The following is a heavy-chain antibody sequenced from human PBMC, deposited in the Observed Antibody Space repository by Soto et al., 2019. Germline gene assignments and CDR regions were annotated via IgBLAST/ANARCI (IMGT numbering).Heavy chain of an antibody. CDR3: ARSGVAALDS. D-gene: IGHD2-8*01. V-gene: IGHV3-21*06. Sequence: SLRLSCAASGFTFRDYSLNWVRQAPGKGPEWVSSITSKSTYIYYADSVKGRFTISRDNAKSSLYLQMDSLRADDTAVYFCARSGVAALDSWGQGTLVTVSS. J-gene: IGHJ5*01. CDR2: ITSKSTYI. CDR1: GFTFRDYS.